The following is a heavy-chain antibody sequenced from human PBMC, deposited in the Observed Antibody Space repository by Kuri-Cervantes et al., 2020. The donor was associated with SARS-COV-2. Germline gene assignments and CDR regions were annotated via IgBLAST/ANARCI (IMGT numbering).Heavy chain of an antibody. V-gene: IGHV1-45*02. CDR3: ARDHGDSSSWPHRVIRYYGMDI. CDR2: ITPFNGNT. CDR1: GGTFSSYA. J-gene: IGHJ6*02. Sequence: SVKVSCKASGGTFSSYAISWVRQAPGQALEWMGWITPFNGNTNYAQKFQDRVTITRDRSMSTAYMELSSLRSEDTAMYYCARDHGDSSSWPHRVIRYYGMDIWGQGTTVTVSS. D-gene: IGHD6-13*01.